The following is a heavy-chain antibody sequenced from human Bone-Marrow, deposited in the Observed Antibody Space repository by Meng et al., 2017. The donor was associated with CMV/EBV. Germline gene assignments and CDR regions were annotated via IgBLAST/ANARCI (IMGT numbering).Heavy chain of an antibody. Sequence: GGSLRLSCAASGFTFSSYGMHWVRQAPGKGLEWVAFIRYDGSNKYYADSVKGRFTISRDNARNTLYLQMNSLRAEDTAVYYCATSPFWDNIKPERYSDYWGQGTLVTVSS. D-gene: IGHD2/OR15-2a*01. V-gene: IGHV3-30*02. CDR3: ATSPFWDNIKPERYSDY. CDR2: IRYDGSNK. J-gene: IGHJ4*02. CDR1: GFTFSSYG.